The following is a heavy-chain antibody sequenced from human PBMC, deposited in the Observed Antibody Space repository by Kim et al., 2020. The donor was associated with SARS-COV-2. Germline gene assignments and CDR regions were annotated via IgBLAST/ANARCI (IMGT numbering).Heavy chain of an antibody. D-gene: IGHD2-21*02. Sequence: ASVKVSCKVSGYTLTELSMHWVRQAPGKGLEWMGGFDPEDGETIYAQKFQGRVTMTEDTSTDTAYMELSSLRSEDTAVYYCATDHPYCGGDCQGAFDIWGQGTMVTVSS. CDR3: ATDHPYCGGDCQGAFDI. CDR2: FDPEDGET. CDR1: GYTLTELS. V-gene: IGHV1-24*01. J-gene: IGHJ3*02.